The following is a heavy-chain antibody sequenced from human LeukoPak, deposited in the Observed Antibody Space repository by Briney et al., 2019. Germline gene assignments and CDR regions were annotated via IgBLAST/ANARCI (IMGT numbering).Heavy chain of an antibody. D-gene: IGHD3-10*01. J-gene: IGHJ3*02. CDR3: ARDSPIYGSGSFAFDI. CDR1: GFTVSSNY. Sequence: PGGSLRLSCAASGFTVSSNYMSWVRQAPGKGLEWVSVIYSGGSTYYADSVKGRFTISRDNSKNTLYLQMNSLRAEDTAVYYCARDSPIYGSGSFAFDIWGQGTMVTVSS. V-gene: IGHV3-53*01. CDR2: IYSGGST.